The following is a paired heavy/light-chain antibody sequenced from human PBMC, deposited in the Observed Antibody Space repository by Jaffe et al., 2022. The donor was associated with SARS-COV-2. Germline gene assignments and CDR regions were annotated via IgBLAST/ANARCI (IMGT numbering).Heavy chain of an antibody. V-gene: IGHV3-30*18. CDR3: AKDPTYYDFWSGYYRSWDENYYFDY. Sequence: QVQLVESGGGVVQPGRSLRLSCAASGFTFSSYGMHWVRQAPGKGLEWVAVISYDGSNKYYADSVKGRFTISRDNSKNTLYLQMNSLRAEDTAVYYCAKDPTYYDFWSGYYRSWDENYYFDYWGQGTLVTVSS. J-gene: IGHJ4*02. CDR2: ISYDGSNK. CDR1: GFTFSSYG. D-gene: IGHD3-3*01.
Light chain of an antibody. CDR1: SLRSYY. CDR3: NSRDSSGNHPV. V-gene: IGLV3-19*01. CDR2: GKN. Sequence: SSELTQDPAVSVALGQTVRITCQGDSLRSYYASWYQQKPGQAPVLVIYGKNNRPSGIPDRFSGSSSGNTASLTITGAQAEDEADYYCNSRDSSGNHPVFGGGTKLTVL. J-gene: IGLJ2*01.